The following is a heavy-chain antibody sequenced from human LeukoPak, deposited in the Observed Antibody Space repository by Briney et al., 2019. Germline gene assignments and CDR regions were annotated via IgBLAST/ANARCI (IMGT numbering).Heavy chain of an antibody. V-gene: IGHV1-69*02. J-gene: IGHJ4*02. CDR1: GGTFSSYT. D-gene: IGHD3-10*01. CDR2: IIPILGIA. CDR3: ARFDYGSGSYDDY. Sequence: SVKVSCKASGGTFSSYTISWVRQAPGQGLEWMGRIIPILGIANYAQKFQGRVTITADKSTSAAYMELSSLRSEDTAVYYCARFDYGSGSYDDYWGQGTLVTVSS.